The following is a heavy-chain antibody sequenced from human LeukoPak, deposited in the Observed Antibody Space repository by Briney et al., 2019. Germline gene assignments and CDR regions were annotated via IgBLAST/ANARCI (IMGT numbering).Heavy chain of an antibody. V-gene: IGHV3-7*01. Sequence: GGSLRLSCVASGFNFNNYDLHWVRQAPGKGLEWVANVQHIGGETYYVDSVKGRFTISRDNAKNSVYLQMNSLGADDTAVYYCATYSILNAREFRYWGQGTLVTVTS. J-gene: IGHJ1*01. CDR3: ATYSILNAREFRY. CDR1: GFNFNNYD. D-gene: IGHD4-11*01. CDR2: VQHIGGET.